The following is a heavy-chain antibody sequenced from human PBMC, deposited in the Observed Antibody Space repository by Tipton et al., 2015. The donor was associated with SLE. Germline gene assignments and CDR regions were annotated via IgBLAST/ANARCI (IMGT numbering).Heavy chain of an antibody. J-gene: IGHJ6*03. Sequence: QVQLVQSGAEVKKPGASEKVSCKASGYTFTSYYIHWVRQAPGQRLEWMGIINPRGGSTSYAQKFQGIVTMTKDTSTSIFYMELTSLRSGDTAVYCWTSGTAVTIFGVVVGGYYYMDVWGKGTTVTVS. CDR3: TSGTAVTIFGVVVGGYYYMDV. D-gene: IGHD3-3*01. CDR1: GYTFTSYY. CDR2: INPRGGST. V-gene: IGHV1-46*01.